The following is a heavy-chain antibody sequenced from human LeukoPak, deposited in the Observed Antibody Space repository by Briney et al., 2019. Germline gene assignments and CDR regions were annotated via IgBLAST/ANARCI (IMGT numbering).Heavy chain of an antibody. V-gene: IGHV4-34*01. CDR1: GGSFSGYY. Sequence: SETLSLTCAVYGGSFSGYYWSWIRQPPGKGLEWIGEINHSGSTNYNPSPKSRVTISVDTSKNQFSLQLSSVTAADTAVYYCARAGLNGDVDYWGQGTLVTVSS. D-gene: IGHD4-17*01. J-gene: IGHJ4*02. CDR2: INHSGST. CDR3: ARAGLNGDVDY.